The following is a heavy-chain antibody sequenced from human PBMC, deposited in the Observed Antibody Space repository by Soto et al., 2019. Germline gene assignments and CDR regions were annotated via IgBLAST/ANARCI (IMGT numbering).Heavy chain of an antibody. V-gene: IGHV3-53*01. CDR1: GFTVINSY. Sequence: PGGSLRLSCAASGFTVINSYMSWVRQPPGKGPEWVSIIYSGGNTYYTDAVKGRFTISRDNSKNTLYLQMNSLRAEDTAIYYCASPTGDPRGEGYYFDYWGRGTLVTVSS. J-gene: IGHJ4*02. CDR2: IYSGGNT. CDR3: ASPTGDPRGEGYYFDY. D-gene: IGHD7-27*01.